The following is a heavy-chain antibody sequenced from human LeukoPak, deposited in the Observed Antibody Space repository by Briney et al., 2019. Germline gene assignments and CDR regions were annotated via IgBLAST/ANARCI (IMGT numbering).Heavy chain of an antibody. CDR1: GFTFSSHG. J-gene: IGHJ4*02. Sequence: GGSLRLSCAASGFTFSSHGIHWVRQAPGKGLQWVAAVSSDGGTTYYADSVKGRFTISRDNSKNTMYLQMNSLRAEDTAMYYCTKEGASGSRYNFDYWGQGTLVTVSS. V-gene: IGHV3-30*18. D-gene: IGHD1-26*01. CDR2: VSSDGGTT. CDR3: TKEGASGSRYNFDY.